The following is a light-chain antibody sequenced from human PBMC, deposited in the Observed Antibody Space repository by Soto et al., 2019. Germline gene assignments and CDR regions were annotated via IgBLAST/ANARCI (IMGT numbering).Light chain of an antibody. Sequence: IVLTQSPTTLSLSPGERATLPFRASQGGSSYLAWYQQKPGQAPRLLIYDASNRATGIPARFSGSGSGTDFTLTISSLEPEDFAVYYCQQRSNWPPFGGGTKVEIK. V-gene: IGKV3-11*01. CDR2: DAS. CDR1: QGGSSY. CDR3: QQRSNWPP. J-gene: IGKJ4*01.